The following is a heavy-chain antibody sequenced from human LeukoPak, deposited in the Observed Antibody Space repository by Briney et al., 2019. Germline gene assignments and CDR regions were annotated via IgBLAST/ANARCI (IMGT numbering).Heavy chain of an antibody. D-gene: IGHD4-23*01. J-gene: IGHJ1*01. CDR2: ISWNSGSI. V-gene: IGHV3-9*01. CDR3: AKDIAYGGNPEYFQH. Sequence: GGSLRLSCAASGFTFDDYAMHWVRQAPGKVLEWVSGISWNSGSIGYADSVKGRFTISRDNAKNSLYLQMNSLRAEDTALYYCAKDIAYGGNPEYFQHWGQGTLVTVSS. CDR1: GFTFDDYA.